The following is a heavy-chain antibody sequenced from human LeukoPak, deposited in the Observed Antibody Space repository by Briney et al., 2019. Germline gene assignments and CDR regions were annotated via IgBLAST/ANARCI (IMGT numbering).Heavy chain of an antibody. CDR2: IQTSGST. V-gene: IGHV4-4*07. CDR1: GVSISRYY. D-gene: IGHD6-13*01. Sequence: SETLSLTCTVSGVSISRYYWRWIRQPAGKGLQWIGRIQTSGSTNYNPSLESRIIMSVDTSKNQFSLNLTSVTAADTVVYHCARAPPSAHKTSIAAAGGYFDSWGQGTLVTVSS. CDR3: ARAPPSAHKTSIAAAGGYFDS. J-gene: IGHJ4*02.